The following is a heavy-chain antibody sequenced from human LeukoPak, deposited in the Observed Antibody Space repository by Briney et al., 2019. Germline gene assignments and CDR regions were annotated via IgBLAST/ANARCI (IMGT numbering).Heavy chain of an antibody. CDR3: ARTYYDSSGSRIFFDY. V-gene: IGHV4-39*07. Sequence: SETLSLTCTVSGGSISSSNYYWGWIRQPPEKGLEWIGSIYYTGGTNYSPPLKSRVTMFVDTSKNQFSLKLSSVTAADTAVYYCARTYYDSSGSRIFFDYWGQGTLVTVSS. D-gene: IGHD3-22*01. J-gene: IGHJ4*02. CDR1: GGSISSSNYY. CDR2: IYYTGGT.